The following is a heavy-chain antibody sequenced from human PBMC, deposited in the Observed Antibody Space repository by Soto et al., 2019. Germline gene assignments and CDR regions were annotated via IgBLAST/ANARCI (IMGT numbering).Heavy chain of an antibody. CDR2: IYYSGST. CDR1: GGSISSGGYY. D-gene: IGHD3-10*01. Sequence: SETLSLTCTVSGGSISSGGYYWSWIRQHPGKGLEWIGYIYYSGSTYYNPSLKSRVTISVDTSKNQFSLKLSSVTAADTAVYYCARGTKTMVRGETFDYWGQGTLVTVSS. V-gene: IGHV4-31*03. CDR3: ARGTKTMVRGETFDY. J-gene: IGHJ4*02.